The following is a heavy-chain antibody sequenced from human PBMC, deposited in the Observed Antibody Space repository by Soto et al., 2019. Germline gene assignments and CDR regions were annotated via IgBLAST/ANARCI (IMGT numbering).Heavy chain of an antibody. CDR1: GFSFSSYS. CDR2: IPTSSSPT. Sequence: DVQLVESGGGLVQPGGSLRLSCAASGFSFSSYSMNWVRQAPGKGLEWLSYIPTSSSPTYYADSVKGRFTISRDNAKNLLYLQRNSRRAEETGVYYCVGHADRVASRQHMGHGEYWGQGTLVTV. V-gene: IGHV3-48*01. CDR3: VGHADRVASRQHMGHGEY. J-gene: IGHJ4*02. D-gene: IGHD5-12*01.